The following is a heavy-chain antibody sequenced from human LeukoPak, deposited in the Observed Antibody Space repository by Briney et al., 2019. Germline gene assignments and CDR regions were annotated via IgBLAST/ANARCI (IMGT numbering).Heavy chain of an antibody. CDR1: GSAFSAYY. J-gene: IGHJ4*02. CDR3: ASEAYSGGGRCSVQRVAS. Sequence: GASVKVSCKASGSAFSAYYMHWVRQAPGQGLEWMGWIDSKNGDTKYAQKLQSRLIITRDTSIGIAYMELRSLISDDTTAFYCASEAYSGGGRCSVQRVASWGQGTPVTVSS. CDR2: IDSKNGDT. V-gene: IGHV1-2*02. D-gene: IGHD2-21*01.